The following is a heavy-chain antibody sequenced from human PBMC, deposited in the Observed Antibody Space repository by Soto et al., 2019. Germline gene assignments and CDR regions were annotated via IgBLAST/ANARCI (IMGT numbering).Heavy chain of an antibody. CDR3: ARSGVDYSKYYYYYYMDV. D-gene: IGHD4-4*01. CDR2: INHSGST. V-gene: IGHV4-34*01. Sequence: SETLSLTCAVYGGSFRGYYWSWIRQPPGKGLEWIGEINHSGSTNYNPSLKSRVTISVDTSKNQFSLKLSSVTAADTAVYYCARSGVDYSKYYYYYYMDVWGKGTTVTVSS. CDR1: GGSFRGYY. J-gene: IGHJ6*03.